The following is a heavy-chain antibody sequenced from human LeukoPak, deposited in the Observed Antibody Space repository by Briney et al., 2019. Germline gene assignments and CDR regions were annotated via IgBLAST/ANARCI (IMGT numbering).Heavy chain of an antibody. CDR3: ARDTDGSLDY. D-gene: IGHD1-26*01. Sequence: GGSLRLSCAASGGSFTNSWMAWVRQAPGKGLEWVANIKQDGSTKHYADSLKGRVTISRDNPKNSLYLQMIRLRADDTAVYYCARDTDGSLDYWGQGILVTVAS. CDR1: GGSFTNSW. J-gene: IGHJ4*02. CDR2: IKQDGSTK. V-gene: IGHV3-7*01.